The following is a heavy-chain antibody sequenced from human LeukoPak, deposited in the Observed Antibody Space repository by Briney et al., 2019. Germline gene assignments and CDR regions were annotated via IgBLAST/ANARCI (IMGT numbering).Heavy chain of an antibody. CDR3: AKARGSSWLDY. J-gene: IGHJ4*02. CDR1: GFTFSTYA. CDR2: ISYDGSNK. D-gene: IGHD6-13*01. V-gene: IGHV3-30*04. Sequence: GGSLRLSCAASGFTFSTYAIHWVRQAPGKGLEWAALISYDGSNKYYADSVKGRFTISRDNSKNTLYLQMNSLRAEDTAVYYCAKARGSSWLDYWGQGTLVTVSS.